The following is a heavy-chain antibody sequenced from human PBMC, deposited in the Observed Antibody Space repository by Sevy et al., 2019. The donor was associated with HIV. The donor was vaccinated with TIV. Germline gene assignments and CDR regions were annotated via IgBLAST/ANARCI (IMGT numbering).Heavy chain of an antibody. V-gene: IGHV4-38-2*01. CDR1: GYSISSSFY. CDR3: AIIGGSHRYFDN. CDR2: MYHTGGA. Sequence: SETLSLKCSVSGYSISSSFYWGWSRQSPGEGLEWIGSMYHTGGAFYTPSHKRRVTISLDTSKNQFSLKLTSMTAADTAIYYCAIIGGSHRYFDNWGQGTLVTVSS. D-gene: IGHD3-16*01. J-gene: IGHJ4*02.